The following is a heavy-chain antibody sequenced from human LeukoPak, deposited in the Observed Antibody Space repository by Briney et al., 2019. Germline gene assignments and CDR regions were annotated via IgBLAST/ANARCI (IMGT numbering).Heavy chain of an antibody. D-gene: IGHD5-24*01. Sequence: PGGSLRLSCAASGFTFSSYSMNWVRQAPGKGLEWVSSISSSSSYIYYADSVKGRFTISRDNSKNTLYLQLNSLRTEDTAVYYCARDLRDGYNRPDFGIDYWGQGTLVTVSS. CDR2: ISSSSSYI. CDR3: ARDLRDGYNRPDFGIDY. V-gene: IGHV3-21*01. CDR1: GFTFSSYS. J-gene: IGHJ4*02.